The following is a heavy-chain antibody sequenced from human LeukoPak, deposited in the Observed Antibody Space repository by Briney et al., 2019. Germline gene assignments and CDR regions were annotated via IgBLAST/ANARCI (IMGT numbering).Heavy chain of an antibody. CDR2: ISYDGSNK. D-gene: IGHD6-13*01. J-gene: IGHJ4*02. CDR3: ARAYGSNSNDY. CDR1: GFTFSSYA. Sequence: GGSLRLSCAASGFTFSSYAMHWVRQAPGKGLEWVAVISYDGSNKYYADSVKGRFTISRDNSKNTLYLQMSSLRAEDTAVYYCARAYGSNSNDYWGQGTLVTVSS. V-gene: IGHV3-30*15.